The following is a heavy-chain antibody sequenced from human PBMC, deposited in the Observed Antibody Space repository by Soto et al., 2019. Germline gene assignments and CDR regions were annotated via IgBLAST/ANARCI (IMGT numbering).Heavy chain of an antibody. J-gene: IGHJ4*02. V-gene: IGHV1-2*04. CDR1: GYTFTGYY. CDR2: INPNSGGT. Sequence: GASVKVSCKASGYTFTGYYMHWVRQAPGQGLEWMGWINPNSGGTNYAQKFQGWVTMTRDTSISTAYMELSRLRSDDTAVYYCARRPSYGDYEFDYWGQGTVVTVSS. CDR3: ARRPSYGDYEFDY. D-gene: IGHD4-17*01.